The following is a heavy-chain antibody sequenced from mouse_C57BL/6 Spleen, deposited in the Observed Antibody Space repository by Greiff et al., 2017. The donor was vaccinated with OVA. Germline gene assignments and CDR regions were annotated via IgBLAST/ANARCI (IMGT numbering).Heavy chain of an antibody. CDR2: IDPSDSYT. V-gene: IGHV1-69*01. CDR3: ARGYYGSSYGYFDV. D-gene: IGHD1-1*01. CDR1: GYTFTSYW. J-gene: IGHJ1*03. Sequence: VQLQQPGAELVMPGASVKLSCKASGYTFTSYWMHWVKQRPGQGLEWIGEIDPSDSYTNSNQKFKGKSTLTVDKSSSTAYMQLSSLTSEDSAVYYCARGYYGSSYGYFDVWGTGTTVTVSS.